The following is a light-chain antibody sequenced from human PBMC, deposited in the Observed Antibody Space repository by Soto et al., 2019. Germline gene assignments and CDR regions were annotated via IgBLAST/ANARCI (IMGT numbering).Light chain of an antibody. J-gene: IGKJ5*01. CDR3: QHFGGTTFT. CDR2: GAS. Sequence: EIVLTHSPCTLSLSPGLGSTLACRARQSVSSSYIAWYQQRNGQTPSIXIYGASTRATGIPDRFSGSGYGTHFNLTISRLEPGDFAVYYCQHFGGTTFTFGQGTRLEIK. CDR1: QSVSSSY. V-gene: IGKV3-20*01.